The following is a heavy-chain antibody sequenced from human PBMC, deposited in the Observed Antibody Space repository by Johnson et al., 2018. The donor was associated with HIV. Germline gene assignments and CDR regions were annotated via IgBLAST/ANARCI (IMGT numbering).Heavy chain of an antibody. CDR1: AFSFSNYP. V-gene: IGHV3-30*04. J-gene: IGHJ4*03. CDR2: ISFDGKNK. CDR3: ASGDDDGF. D-gene: IGHD5-12*01. Sequence: QVQLVESGGGVVQPGRSLRLSCAASAFSFSNYPMHWVRQAPGKGLEWVAVISFDGKNKFYADSVKGRFTISRDNSRNTLYLQMNSLRPEDTAVYYCASGDDDGFWGRGTLVTVSS.